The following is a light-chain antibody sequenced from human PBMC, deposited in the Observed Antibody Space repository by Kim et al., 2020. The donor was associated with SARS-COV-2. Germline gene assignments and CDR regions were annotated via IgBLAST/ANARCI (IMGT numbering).Light chain of an antibody. J-gene: IGKJ2*01. V-gene: IGKV3-15*01. CDR1: QSVNSN. CDR3: QQYNNWPPYT. Sequence: EIVMTQSPGTLSVSPGERATLSCRASQSVNSNLAWYQQKPGQAPRLLIYGASTRATDIPARFSGSGSGTEFTLTISSLQSEDFAVYYWQQYNNWPPYTFGRGTKLEI. CDR2: GAS.